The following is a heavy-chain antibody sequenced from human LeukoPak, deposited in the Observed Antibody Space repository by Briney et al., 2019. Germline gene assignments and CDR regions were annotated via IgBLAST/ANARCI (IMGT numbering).Heavy chain of an antibody. CDR2: IYTSGST. J-gene: IGHJ3*02. Sequence: SETLSLTCTVSGGSISSGSYYWSWIRQPAGKGLEWIGRIYTSGSTNYNPSLKSRVTISVDTSKNQFSLKLSSVTAADTAVYYCARDAGYCSSTSCYTEEAFDIWGQGTMVTVSS. V-gene: IGHV4-61*02. CDR1: GGSISSGSYY. D-gene: IGHD2-2*02. CDR3: ARDAGYCSSTSCYTEEAFDI.